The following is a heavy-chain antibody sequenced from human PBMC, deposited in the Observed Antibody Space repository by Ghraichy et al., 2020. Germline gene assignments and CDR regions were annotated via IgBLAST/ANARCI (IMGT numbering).Heavy chain of an antibody. D-gene: IGHD3-22*01. Sequence: GGSLRLSCAASGFTFSSYSMNWVRQAPGEGLEWVSYISSSSSTIYYADSVKGRFTISRDNAKNSLYLQMNSLRDEDTAVYYCARTEYYYDSSGGDFDYWGQGTLVTVSS. CDR1: GFTFSSYS. J-gene: IGHJ4*02. CDR3: ARTEYYYDSSGGDFDY. V-gene: IGHV3-48*02. CDR2: ISSSSSTI.